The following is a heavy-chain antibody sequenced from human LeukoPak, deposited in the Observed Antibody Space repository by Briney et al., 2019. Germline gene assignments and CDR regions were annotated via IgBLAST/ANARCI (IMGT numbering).Heavy chain of an antibody. V-gene: IGHV4-34*01. J-gene: IGHJ4*02. D-gene: IGHD3-16*02. CDR1: GGSFSGYY. CDR2: INHSGST. Sequence: SETLSLTCAVYGGSFSGYYWSWIRQPPGKGLEWIGEINHSGSTNYNPSLKSRVTISVDTSKNTFSLKMSSVTAEDTAVYYCARGPEYYDYVWGIYPKGLYFDYWGQGTLVTVSS. CDR3: ARGPEYYDYVWGIYPKGLYFDY.